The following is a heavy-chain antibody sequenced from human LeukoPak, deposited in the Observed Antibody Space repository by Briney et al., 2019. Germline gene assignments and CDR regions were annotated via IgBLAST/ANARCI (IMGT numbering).Heavy chain of an antibody. J-gene: IGHJ4*02. CDR3: ARESLSGGIAAADPFDY. CDR2: IIPILNIA. V-gene: IGHV1-69*04. D-gene: IGHD6-13*01. CDR1: GGTFNRHA. Sequence: SVKVSCKASGGTFNRHAFSWVRQAPGQGLEWMGRIIPILNIANSAQKFQERVTITADKSTSTAYMELSSLRSEDTAVYYCARESLSGGIAAADPFDYWGQGTLVTVSS.